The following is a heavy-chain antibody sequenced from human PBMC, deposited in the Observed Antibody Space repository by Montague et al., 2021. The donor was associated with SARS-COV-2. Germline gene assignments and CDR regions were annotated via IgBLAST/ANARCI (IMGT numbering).Heavy chain of an antibody. CDR3: ARDGYSSGWNGLHWFDP. J-gene: IGHJ5*02. Sequence: TLSLTCTVSIGSISSGSYYWSWIRQPAGKGLEWIGRIYTSGSTNYNPSLKSRVTISVYTSKNQFSLKLGSVTAADTAVYYCARDGYSSGWNGLHWFDPWGQGTLVTVSS. V-gene: IGHV4-61*02. CDR1: IGSISSGSYY. D-gene: IGHD6-25*01. CDR2: IYTSGST.